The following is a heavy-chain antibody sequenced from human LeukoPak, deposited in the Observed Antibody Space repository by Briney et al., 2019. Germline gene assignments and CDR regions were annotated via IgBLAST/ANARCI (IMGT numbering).Heavy chain of an antibody. CDR2: ISGSGGST. J-gene: IGHJ4*02. CDR3: AGDSPGGDSSAYYLFGF. D-gene: IGHD3-22*01. CDR1: GFTFSSYA. V-gene: IGHV3-23*01. Sequence: PGGSLRLSCAASGFTFSSYAMSWVRQAPGKGLEWVSAISGSGGSTYYADSVKGRFTISRDNSKNTLYLQMNSLRAEDTAVYYCAGDSPGGDSSAYYLFGFWGQGTLVTVSS.